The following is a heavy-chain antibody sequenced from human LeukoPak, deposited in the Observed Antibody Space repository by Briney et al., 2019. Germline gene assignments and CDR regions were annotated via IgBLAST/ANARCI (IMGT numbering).Heavy chain of an antibody. Sequence: SETLSLTCTVSGGSISSSSYYWGWIRQPPGKGLEWIGSIYYSGSTYYNPSPKSRVTISVDTSKNQFSLKLNSVTAADTAVYYCARNAYYYDSSGYYYMGYYFDYWGQGTLVTVSS. D-gene: IGHD3-22*01. CDR2: IYYSGST. J-gene: IGHJ4*02. CDR3: ARNAYYYDSSGYYYMGYYFDY. CDR1: GGSISSSSYY. V-gene: IGHV4-39*01.